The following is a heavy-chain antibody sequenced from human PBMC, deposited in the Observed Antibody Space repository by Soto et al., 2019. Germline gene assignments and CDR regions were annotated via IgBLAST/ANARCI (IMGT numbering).Heavy chain of an antibody. Sequence: SGPTLVNPTETLTLTCTVSGFSLSNARMVVSWIRLPPGKALEWLAHIFSNDEKSYSTSLKSRLTISKDTSKSQVVLTMTNMGTVDTATYYCARADGSSTRCPGDYYYGMDVGGQGTTVPVSS. CDR2: IFSNDEK. J-gene: IGHJ6*02. D-gene: IGHD2-2*01. CDR1: GFSLSNARMV. CDR3: ARADGSSTRCPGDYYYGMDV. V-gene: IGHV2-26*01.